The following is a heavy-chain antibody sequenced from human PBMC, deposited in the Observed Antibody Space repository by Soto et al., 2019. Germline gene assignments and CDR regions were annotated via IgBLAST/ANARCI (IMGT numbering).Heavy chain of an antibody. CDR2: ISTTGSNI. CDR3: AGSMEFDY. D-gene: IGHD3-10*01. CDR1: GFTFSDYY. V-gene: IGHV3-11*01. Sequence: GSLRLSCAASGFTFSDYYMSWIRQAPGKGLEWVSCISTTGSNIKHADSVKGRFTISRDNAKNSLYLQMNSLRAEDTAVYYCAGSMEFDYWGQGTLVTVSS. J-gene: IGHJ4*02.